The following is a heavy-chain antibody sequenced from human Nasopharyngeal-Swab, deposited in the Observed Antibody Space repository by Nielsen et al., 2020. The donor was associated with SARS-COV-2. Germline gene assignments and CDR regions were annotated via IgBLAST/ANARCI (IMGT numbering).Heavy chain of an antibody. D-gene: IGHD3-10*01. J-gene: IGHJ6*02. V-gene: IGHV3-48*02. CDR1: GFTFSSYS. CDR3: ATDYYGSGSYYNLYYYYCMDV. CDR2: ISSSSSTI. Sequence: GGSLRLSCAASGFTFSSYSMNWVRQAPGKGLEWVSYISSSSSTIYYADSVKGRFTISRDNAKNSLYLQMNSLRDEDTAVYYCATDYYGSGSYYNLYYYYCMDVWGQGTPVTFSS.